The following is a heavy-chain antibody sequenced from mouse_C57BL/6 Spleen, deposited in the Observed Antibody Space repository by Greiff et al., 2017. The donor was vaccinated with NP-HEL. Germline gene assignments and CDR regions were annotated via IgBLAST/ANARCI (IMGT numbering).Heavy chain of an antibody. Sequence: EVKVVESGGGLVKPGGSLKLSCAASGFPFSDYGMHWVRQAPEKGLEWVAYISSGSRTIYYADTVKGRFTISRDNAKNTLFLQMTSLRSEDTAMYYCARKRYFDVWGTGTTVTVSS. CDR2: ISSGSRTI. CDR1: GFPFSDYG. V-gene: IGHV5-17*01. J-gene: IGHJ1*03. CDR3: ARKRYFDV.